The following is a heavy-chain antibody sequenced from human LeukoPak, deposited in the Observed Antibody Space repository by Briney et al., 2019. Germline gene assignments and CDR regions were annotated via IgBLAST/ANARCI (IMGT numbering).Heavy chain of an antibody. CDR1: GGTFSSYA. D-gene: IGHD5-18*01. CDR3: ARAFSGQRGYSYGPDYFDY. CDR2: IIPIFGTA. J-gene: IGHJ4*02. V-gene: IGHV1-69*06. Sequence: ASVKVSCKASGGTFSSYAISWVRQAPGQGLEWMGGIIPIFGTANYAQKFQGRVTITADKSTSTAYMELSSLGSEDTAVYYCARAFSGQRGYSYGPDYFDYWGQGTLVTVSS.